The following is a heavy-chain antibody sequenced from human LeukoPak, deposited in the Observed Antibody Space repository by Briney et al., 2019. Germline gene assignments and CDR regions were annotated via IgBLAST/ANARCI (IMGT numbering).Heavy chain of an antibody. CDR2: IKSKTDGGTT. CDR3: AKDLEQWPAVPEY. Sequence: GGSLRLSCAASGFTFSNAWMSWVRQAPGEGLEWVGRIKSKTDGGTTDYAAPVKGRFTISRDDSKNTLYLQMNSLRPEETALYYCAKDLEQWPAVPEYWGQGTLVIVSS. J-gene: IGHJ4*02. V-gene: IGHV3-15*01. D-gene: IGHD6-19*01. CDR1: GFTFSNAW.